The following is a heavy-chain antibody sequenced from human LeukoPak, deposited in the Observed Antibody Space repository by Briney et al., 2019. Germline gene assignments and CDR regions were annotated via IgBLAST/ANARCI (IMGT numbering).Heavy chain of an antibody. V-gene: IGHV1-24*01. CDR2: FDPKDGET. CDR3: ARGETFPRYGSGSYDY. D-gene: IGHD3-10*01. J-gene: IGHJ4*02. Sequence: ASVKVSCKASGYTLTELSVHWVRQAPGEGLEWMGGFDPKDGETIYAQKFQGRVTMTEDKSTDTAYMELSSLRSEDTAVYYCARGETFPRYGSGSYDYWGQGTLVTVSS. CDR1: GYTLTELS.